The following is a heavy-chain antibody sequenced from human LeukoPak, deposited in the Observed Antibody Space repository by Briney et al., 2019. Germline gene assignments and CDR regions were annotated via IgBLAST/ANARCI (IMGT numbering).Heavy chain of an antibody. V-gene: IGHV3-11*01. Sequence: EGSLRLSCAASGFTFSDYYMSWIRQAPGKGLEWVSYISSSGSTIYYADSVKGRFTISRDNAKNSLYLQMNSLRAEDTAVYYCARVEHYGNPDYWGQGTLVTVSS. CDR1: GFTFSDYY. J-gene: IGHJ4*02. CDR3: ARVEHYGNPDY. D-gene: IGHD4-17*01. CDR2: ISSSGSTI.